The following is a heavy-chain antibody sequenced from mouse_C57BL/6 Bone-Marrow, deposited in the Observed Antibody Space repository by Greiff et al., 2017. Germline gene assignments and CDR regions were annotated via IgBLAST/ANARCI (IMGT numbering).Heavy chain of an antibody. Sequence: QVQLQQPGAELVRPGSSVKLSCKASGYTFTSYWMHWVKQRPIHGLEWIGNIDPSDSETHYNQKFKDKATLTVDKSSSTAYMQLSSLTSEDSAVYYCARRGYYGSSYEVDYWGQGTTLTVSS. V-gene: IGHV1-52*01. CDR2: IDPSDSET. J-gene: IGHJ2*01. CDR1: GYTFTSYW. D-gene: IGHD1-1*01. CDR3: ARRGYYGSSYEVDY.